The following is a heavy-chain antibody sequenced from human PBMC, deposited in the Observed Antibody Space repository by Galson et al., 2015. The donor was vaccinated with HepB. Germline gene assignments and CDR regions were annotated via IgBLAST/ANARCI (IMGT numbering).Heavy chain of an antibody. CDR2: INGGYGNT. Sequence: SVKVSCKASGYSFISYAIHWVRQAPGQRLEWMGWINGGYGNTKFSQKFQGRVTFTRDTSASTAYMELSSLRSEDTAVYYCARAGDYYVSRGFISDAFEVWGQGTIVTVSS. CDR3: ARAGDYYVSRGFISDAFEV. J-gene: IGHJ3*01. CDR1: GYSFISYA. D-gene: IGHD3-22*01. V-gene: IGHV1-3*01.